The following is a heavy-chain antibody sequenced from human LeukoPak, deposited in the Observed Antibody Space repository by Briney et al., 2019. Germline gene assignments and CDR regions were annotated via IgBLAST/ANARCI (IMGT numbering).Heavy chain of an antibody. CDR3: ARSDQHYGMDV. J-gene: IGHJ6*02. CDR1: GGPISSYY. D-gene: IGHD2-2*01. CDR2: IYYSGST. V-gene: IGHV4-59*01. Sequence: PSETLSLTCTVSGGPISSYYWSWIRQPPGKGLEWIGYIYYSGSTNYNPSLKSRVTISVDTSKNQFSLKLSSVTAADTAVYYCARSDQHYGMDVWGQGTTVTVS.